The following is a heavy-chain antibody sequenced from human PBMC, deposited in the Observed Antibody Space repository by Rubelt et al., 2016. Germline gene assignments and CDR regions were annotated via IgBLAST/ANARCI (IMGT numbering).Heavy chain of an antibody. D-gene: IGHD6-13*01. CDR1: GGSFSGYY. V-gene: IGHV4-34*01. Sequence: QVQLQQWGAGLLKPSETLSLTCAVYGGSFSGYYWSWIRQPPGQGLAWIGEINHSGSTNYNPSLKSRVTISGDTAKNRFSLKLSSVTAAETAVYYCARGRRGSSSWLGRDYYGMDVWGQGTTVTVSS. J-gene: IGHJ6*02. CDR3: ARGRRGSSSWLGRDYYGMDV. CDR2: INHSGST.